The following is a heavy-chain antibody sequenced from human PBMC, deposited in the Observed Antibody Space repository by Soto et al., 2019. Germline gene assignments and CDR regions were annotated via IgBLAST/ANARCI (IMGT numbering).Heavy chain of an antibody. CDR2: IRSKANSYAT. D-gene: IGHD4-17*01. J-gene: IGHJ4*02. CDR3: TLTVTVQTG. V-gene: IGHV3-73*02. Sequence: EVQLVESGGGLVQPGGSLKLSCAASGFTFSGSVIHWVRQASGKGLEWVGHIRSKANSYATAYAASVKGRFTISRDDSKNTAYLQMNSLKIEDTAVYYCTLTVTVQTGGGQGTLVTVSS. CDR1: GFTFSGSV.